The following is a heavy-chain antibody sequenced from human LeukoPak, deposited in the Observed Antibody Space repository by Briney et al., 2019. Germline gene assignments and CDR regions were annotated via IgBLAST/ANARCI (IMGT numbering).Heavy chain of an antibody. V-gene: IGHV4-34*01. J-gene: IGHJ4*02. CDR2: INHSGST. Sequence: PSETLSLTCAVYGGSFSGYYWSWIRQPPGKGLEWTGEINHSGSTNYNPSLKSRVTISVDTSKNQFSLKLSSVTAADTAVCYCARHGTGGVYDYWGQGTVVTVSS. D-gene: IGHD1-1*01. CDR1: GGSFSGYY. CDR3: ARHGTGGVYDY.